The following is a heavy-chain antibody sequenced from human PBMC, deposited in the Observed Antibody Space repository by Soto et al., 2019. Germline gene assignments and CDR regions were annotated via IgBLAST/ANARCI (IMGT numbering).Heavy chain of an antibody. Sequence: GASVKVSCKASGYTFTNYGISWVRQAPGEGLEWVGWINTSNDNKLYAQKLQGRLTLTTDTSTSTAYMDLTTLRSDDTAVYFCARDPGAASFDFWAQGTRVTVSS. CDR1: GYTFTNYG. CDR3: ARDPGAASFDF. J-gene: IGHJ4*02. V-gene: IGHV1-18*01. CDR2: INTSNDNK. D-gene: IGHD2-15*01.